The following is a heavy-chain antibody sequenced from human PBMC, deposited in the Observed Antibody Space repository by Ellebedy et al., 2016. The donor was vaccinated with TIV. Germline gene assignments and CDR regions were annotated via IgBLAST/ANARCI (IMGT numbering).Heavy chain of an antibody. J-gene: IGHJ4*02. CDR2: IRSKANNYAT. Sequence: PGGSLRLSCAPSGFTFSGSAMHWVRQASGKGLEWVGRIRSKANNYATAYAASVKGRFTISRDDSKNTAYLQMNSLKTKDTAVYYCMHLVVVAATGYWGQGTLVTVSS. V-gene: IGHV3-73*01. CDR1: GFTFSGSA. CDR3: MHLVVVAATGY. D-gene: IGHD2-21*02.